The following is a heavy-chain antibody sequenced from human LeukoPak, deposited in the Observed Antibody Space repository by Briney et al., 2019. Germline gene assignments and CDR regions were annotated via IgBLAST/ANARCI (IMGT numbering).Heavy chain of an antibody. CDR1: GGSFSGYY. CDR3: ARHVSSSSWYGDYYYYYGMDV. Sequence: SETLSLTCAVYGGSFSGYYWSWIRQPPGKGLEWIGEINHSGSTNYNPSLKSRVTISVDTSKNQFSLKLSSVTAADTAVYYCARHVSSSSWYGDYYYYYGMDVWGQGTTVTVSS. D-gene: IGHD6-13*01. V-gene: IGHV4-34*01. J-gene: IGHJ6*02. CDR2: INHSGST.